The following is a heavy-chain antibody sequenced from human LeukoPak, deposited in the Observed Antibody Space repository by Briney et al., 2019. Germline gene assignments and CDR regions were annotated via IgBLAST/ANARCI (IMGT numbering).Heavy chain of an antibody. V-gene: IGHV1-18*01. Sequence: GASVKVSCKASGYTFTSYGISWVRQAPGQGLEWMGWISVYKGNTNYAQKLQGRVTMTTDTSTSTAYMELSSLRSEDAAVYYCARGGSRMATISVADYWGQGTLVTVSS. CDR1: GYTFTSYG. D-gene: IGHD5-24*01. CDR2: ISVYKGNT. CDR3: ARGGSRMATISVADY. J-gene: IGHJ4*02.